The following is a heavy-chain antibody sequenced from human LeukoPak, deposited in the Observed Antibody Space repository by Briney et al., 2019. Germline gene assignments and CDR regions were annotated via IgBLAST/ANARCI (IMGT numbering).Heavy chain of an antibody. CDR2: ISIDGKTI. Sequence: QSGGSLRLSCAASGFTFSSYEMDWVRQAPGKGLEWLSYISIDGKTIHYGDSVKGRFTISRDNARNSVYLQMNSLTAEDTAIYYCASLWELQPESWGQGTLVTVFS. CDR1: GFTFSSYE. D-gene: IGHD1-14*01. CDR3: ASLWELQPES. J-gene: IGHJ4*02. V-gene: IGHV3-48*03.